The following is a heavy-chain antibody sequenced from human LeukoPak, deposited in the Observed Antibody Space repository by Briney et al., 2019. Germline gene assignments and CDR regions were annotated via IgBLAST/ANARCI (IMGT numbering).Heavy chain of an antibody. D-gene: IGHD2-8*01. J-gene: IGHJ4*02. V-gene: IGHV1-46*01. CDR3: ARDYVDDIPMIKDY. CDR2: INLSGGST. CDR1: GYTFTSYH. Sequence: ASVKVSCKASGYTFTSYHMHWVRQAPGQGLEWMGRINLSGGSTTYAQKFQGRVTMTRDTSTSTVYMELSSLRSEDTAVYYCARDYVDDIPMIKDYWGQGTLVTVSS.